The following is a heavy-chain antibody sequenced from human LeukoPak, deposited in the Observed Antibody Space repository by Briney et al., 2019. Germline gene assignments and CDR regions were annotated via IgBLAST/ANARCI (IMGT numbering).Heavy chain of an antibody. CDR2: ISWDGGST. Sequence: GGSLRLSCAASGFTFDDYTMHWVRQAPGKGLEWVSLISWDGGSTYYADSVKGRFTISRDNSKNSLYLQMNSLRAEDTALYYCARGLPGGSKGLFDYWGQGTLVTVSS. CDR1: GFTFDDYT. CDR3: ARGLPGGSKGLFDY. D-gene: IGHD1-26*01. J-gene: IGHJ4*02. V-gene: IGHV3-43*01.